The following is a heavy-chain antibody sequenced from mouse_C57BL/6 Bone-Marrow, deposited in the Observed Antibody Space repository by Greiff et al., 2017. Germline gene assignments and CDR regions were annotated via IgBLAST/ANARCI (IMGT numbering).Heavy chain of an antibody. CDR3: ARAYYSNYDFDY. Sequence: QVQLQQSGPELVKPGASVKISCKASGYTFTDYYINWVKQRPGQGLEWIGWIFPGSGSTYYNEKFKGKDTLTVDKSSSTAYMLLSSLTSEDSAVYFCARAYYSNYDFDYWGQGTTLTVSS. J-gene: IGHJ2*01. V-gene: IGHV1-75*01. CDR2: IFPGSGST. D-gene: IGHD2-5*01. CDR1: GYTFTDYY.